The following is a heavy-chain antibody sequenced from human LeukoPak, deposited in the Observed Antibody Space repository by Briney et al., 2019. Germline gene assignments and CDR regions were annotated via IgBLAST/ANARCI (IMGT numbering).Heavy chain of an antibody. CDR3: ARLIGSSWLDY. Sequence: PSETLSLTCSVSGYSISNGYYWSWIRQPPGKGLEWIGYIYYSGSTNYNPSLKSRVTISVDTSKNQFSLKLSSVTAADTAVYYCARLIGSSWLDYWGQGTLVTVSS. V-gene: IGHV4-59*08. J-gene: IGHJ4*02. CDR1: GYSISNGYY. CDR2: IYYSGST. D-gene: IGHD6-13*01.